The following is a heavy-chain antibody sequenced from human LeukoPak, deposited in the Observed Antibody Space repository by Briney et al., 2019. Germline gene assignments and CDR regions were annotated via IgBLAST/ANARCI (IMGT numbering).Heavy chain of an antibody. CDR1: GGAISGYY. CDR3: ARQLWAAPYFDY. V-gene: IGHV4-59*08. CDR2: IFYSGTT. J-gene: IGHJ4*02. D-gene: IGHD2-15*01. Sequence: PSETLSLTCTVSGGAISGYYWSWIRQPPGKGLEWIGYIFYSGTTNYNPSLKSRVTISVDTSKNQFSLKLSSVTAADTAVYYCARQLWAAPYFDYWGQGTLVTVSS.